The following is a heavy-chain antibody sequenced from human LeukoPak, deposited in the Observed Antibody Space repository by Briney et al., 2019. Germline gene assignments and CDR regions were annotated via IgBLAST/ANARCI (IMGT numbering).Heavy chain of an antibody. CDR2: IKYDGSEE. CDR3: ATYQGKNYGPFDY. CDR1: GLTFSSYG. V-gene: IGHV3-7*05. D-gene: IGHD3-10*01. J-gene: IGHJ4*02. Sequence: GGSLRLSCAAAGLTFSSYGMSWVCQAPGRGLGRVANIKYDGSEESYVNSVMSRFTISRVNANNSLYLQMNSLRAEDTAVYYCATYQGKNYGPFDYWGQGALVTVSS.